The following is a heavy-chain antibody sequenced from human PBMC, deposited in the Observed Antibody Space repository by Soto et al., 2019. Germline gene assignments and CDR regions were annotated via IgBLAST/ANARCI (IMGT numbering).Heavy chain of an antibody. CDR1: GFTFSSYS. V-gene: IGHV3-48*02. CDR2: ISSSSSTI. Sequence: EVQLVESGGGLVQPGGSLRLSCAASGFTFSSYSMNWVRQAPGKGLEWVSYISSSSSTIYYADSVKGRFTISRDNAKNSLYLQMNSLRDEDTAVYYCARVFYSVAGTAGLDYWGQGTLVTVSS. CDR3: ARVFYSVAGTAGLDY. J-gene: IGHJ4*02. D-gene: IGHD6-19*01.